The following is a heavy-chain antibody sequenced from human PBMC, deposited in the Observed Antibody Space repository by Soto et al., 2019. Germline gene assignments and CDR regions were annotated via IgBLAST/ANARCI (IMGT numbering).Heavy chain of an antibody. CDR1: GYTFTSYA. J-gene: IGHJ4*02. V-gene: IGHV1-3*01. CDR3: ARDQEYSSSWYAHPPNFDY. Sequence: ASVKVSCKASGYTFTSYAMHWVRQAPGQRHEWMGWINAGNGNTKYSQKFQGRVTITRDTSASTAYMELSSLRSEDTAVYYCARDQEYSSSWYAHPPNFDYWGQGTLVTVSS. CDR2: INAGNGNT. D-gene: IGHD6-13*01.